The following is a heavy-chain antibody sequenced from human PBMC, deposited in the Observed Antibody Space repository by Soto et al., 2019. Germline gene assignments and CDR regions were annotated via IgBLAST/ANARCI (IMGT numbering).Heavy chain of an antibody. Sequence: SETLSLTCTVSGGSISSGGYYWSWIRQQPGKGLEMIGYIYYSGGTYYNPSLKSRVTISVDTSKNQFSLKLSSVTAADTAVYYCASTRPIYGDYDDYYYGMDVWGQGTTVTISS. D-gene: IGHD4-17*01. V-gene: IGHV4-31*03. CDR3: ASTRPIYGDYDDYYYGMDV. J-gene: IGHJ6*02. CDR2: IYYSGGT. CDR1: GGSISSGGYY.